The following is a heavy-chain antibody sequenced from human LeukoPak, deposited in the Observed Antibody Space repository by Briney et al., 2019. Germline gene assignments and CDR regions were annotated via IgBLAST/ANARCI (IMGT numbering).Heavy chain of an antibody. J-gene: IGHJ6*01. D-gene: IGHD2-2*01. CDR1: GYTFSFYY. CDR3: ARSRVYCSSTSCLSYYGMDF. V-gene: IGHV1-2*02. CDR2: INPNSGGT. Sequence: ASVKVSFTASGYTFSFYYIHWVRQAPGQGLEWMGWINPNSGGTNYAQKFQGRVTMTRDTSISTAYMELSRLRSDDTAVYYCARSRVYCSSTSCLSYYGMDFWGQGATVTVSS.